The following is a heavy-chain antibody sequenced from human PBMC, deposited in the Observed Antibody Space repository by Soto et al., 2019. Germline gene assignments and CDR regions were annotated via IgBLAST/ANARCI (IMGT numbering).Heavy chain of an antibody. V-gene: IGHV3-33*01. Sequence: ESGGGVVQPGRSLRLSCAASGFTFSSYGMHWVRQAPGKGLEWVAVIWYDGSNKYYADSVKGRFTISRDNSKNTLYLQMNSLRAEDTAVYYCARGGAAVTTLIDYWGQGTLVTVSS. CDR2: IWYDGSNK. CDR3: ARGGAAVTTLIDY. D-gene: IGHD4-17*01. J-gene: IGHJ4*02. CDR1: GFTFSSYG.